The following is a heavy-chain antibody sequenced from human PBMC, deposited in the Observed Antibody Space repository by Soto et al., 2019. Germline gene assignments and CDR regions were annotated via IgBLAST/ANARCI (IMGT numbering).Heavy chain of an antibody. CDR1: GYTFTNYG. CDR3: ARGNSSSWWGGGYYFDY. CDR2: ISAYNGDT. V-gene: IGHV1-18*01. J-gene: IGHJ4*02. D-gene: IGHD6-13*01. Sequence: GASVKVSCKASGYTFTNYGITWVRQAPGQGLEWMGWISAYNGDTHYTQRLQGRVTMTTDTSTSTAYMELRGLRSDDTAVYYCARGNSSSWWGGGYYFDYWGQGTLVTVSS.